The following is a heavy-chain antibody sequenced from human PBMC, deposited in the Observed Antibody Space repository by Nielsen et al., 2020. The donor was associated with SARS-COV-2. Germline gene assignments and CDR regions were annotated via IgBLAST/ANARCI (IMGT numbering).Heavy chain of an antibody. CDR2: ISATGGST. CDR1: GFTFSSYA. J-gene: IGHJ4*02. CDR3: AKDRTTGVISPFCMDY. D-gene: IGHD2-21*01. Sequence: GESLKISCAASGFTFSSYAMSWVRQAPGKGPEWVSSISATGGSTYYADSVKGRFTISRDNSKNTLYLQMSSLRAEDTAVYYCAKDRTTGVISPFCMDYWGQGTLVTVSS. V-gene: IGHV3-23*01.